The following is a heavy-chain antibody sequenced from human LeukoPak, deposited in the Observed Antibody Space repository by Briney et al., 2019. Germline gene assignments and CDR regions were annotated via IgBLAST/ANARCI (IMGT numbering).Heavy chain of an antibody. Sequence: GGSLRLSYAASGFTVSSNYMSWVRQAPGKGLEWVSVIYSGGSTYYADSVKGRFTISRHNSKNTLYLQMNSLRAEDTAVYYCARFRSSDYYGSGSYYNDWGQGTLVTVSS. V-gene: IGHV3-53*04. CDR2: IYSGGST. D-gene: IGHD3-10*01. J-gene: IGHJ4*02. CDR1: GFTVSSNY. CDR3: ARFRSSDYYGSGSYYND.